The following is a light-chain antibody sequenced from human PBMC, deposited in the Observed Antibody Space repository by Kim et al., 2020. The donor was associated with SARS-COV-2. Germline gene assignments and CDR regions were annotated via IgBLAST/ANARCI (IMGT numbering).Light chain of an antibody. J-gene: IGKJ1*01. V-gene: IGKV3-15*01. CDR1: QSIESN. CDR3: QQYYNWQWR. CDR2: AVS. Sequence: PGESHTLACGASQSIESNLAWYQQRPGQAPRLLIYAVSTRASGVPPRFRGSRSGAEFTLTISSLQSEDFAVYYCQQYYNWQWRFGQGTKVDIK.